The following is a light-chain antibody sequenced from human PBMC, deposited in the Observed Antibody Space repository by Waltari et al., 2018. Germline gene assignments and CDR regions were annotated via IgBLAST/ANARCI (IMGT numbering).Light chain of an antibody. V-gene: IGLV3-1*01. J-gene: IGLJ1*01. CDR3: QACDSSTYV. CDR1: KLGNKY. CDR2: QDS. Sequence: SYDLTQPLSVSVSSGQTASITCPGDKLGNKYACWDQQRPGQSPVLVIYQDSKRPSGIPDRFFGSNTGNTATLTIRGTQAMDEADHYCQACDSSTYVFGPGTKVTVL.